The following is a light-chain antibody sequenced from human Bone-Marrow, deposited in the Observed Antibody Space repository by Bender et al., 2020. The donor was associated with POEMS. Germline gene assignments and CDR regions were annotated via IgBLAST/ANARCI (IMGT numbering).Light chain of an antibody. CDR2: EDS. Sequence: SYDLTQPPSLSVSPGQTASITCSGDKLGHKYACWYQQKPDQSPVLVIYEDSKRPSGIPERFSGSNSGNTATLTISGTQAIDEADYYCQAWDSSTVVFGGGTKLTVL. V-gene: IGLV3-1*01. CDR3: QAWDSSTVV. CDR1: KLGHKY. J-gene: IGLJ2*01.